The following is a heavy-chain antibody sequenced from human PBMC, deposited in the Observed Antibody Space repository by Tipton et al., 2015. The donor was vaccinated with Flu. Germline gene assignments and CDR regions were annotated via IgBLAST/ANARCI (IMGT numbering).Heavy chain of an antibody. Sequence: SLRLSCIGSGFALIDYMSWFRQAPGKGLEWVSYISGDSSDILYADSVRGRFTISRDKVKNSLYLQMNSLRAEDTAVYYCARDLWNKAFDIWGQGTVVTVSS. D-gene: IGHD1/OR15-1a*01. V-gene: IGHV3-11*01. CDR3: ARDLWNKAFDI. CDR2: ISGDSSDI. J-gene: IGHJ3*02. CDR1: GFALIDY.